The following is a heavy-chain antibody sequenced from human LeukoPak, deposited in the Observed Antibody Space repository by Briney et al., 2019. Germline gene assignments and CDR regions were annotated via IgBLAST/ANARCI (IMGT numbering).Heavy chain of an antibody. V-gene: IGHV3-53*01. CDR2: IYSGGST. CDR1: GFTVSSNY. CDR3: ARVVPAARLDY. J-gene: IGHJ4*02. D-gene: IGHD2-2*01. Sequence: PGGSLRLSCAASGFTVSSNYMSWVRQAPGKGLEWVSVIYSGGSTYYADSVKGRFTISRDNSKNTLYLQMNSLRAEDTAVYYCARVVPAARLDYWGQGTLVTVSS.